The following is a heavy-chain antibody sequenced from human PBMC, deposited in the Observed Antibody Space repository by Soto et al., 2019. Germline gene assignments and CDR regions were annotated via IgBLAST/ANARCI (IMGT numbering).Heavy chain of an antibody. V-gene: IGHV3-30*18. D-gene: IGHD6-13*01. Sequence: GGSLRLSCAASGFTFSSYGMHWVRQAPGKGLEWVAVISYDGSNKYYADSVKGRFTISRDNSKNTLYLQMNSLRAEDTAVYYCAKDHEQQLVVWYYYYGMDVWGQGTTVTVSS. CDR2: ISYDGSNK. CDR1: GFTFSSYG. J-gene: IGHJ6*02. CDR3: AKDHEQQLVVWYYYYGMDV.